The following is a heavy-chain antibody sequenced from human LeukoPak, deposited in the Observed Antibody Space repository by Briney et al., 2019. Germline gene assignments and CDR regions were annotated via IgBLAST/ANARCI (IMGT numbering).Heavy chain of an antibody. Sequence: SVTVSCKASGGTFSIYAISWVRQAPGQGLEWMGGIIPIFGTANYAQKFQGRVTITADESTSTAYMELSSLRSEDTAVYYCARVLTVTTSYYGMDVWGQGTTVTVSS. CDR3: ARVLTVTTSYYGMDV. J-gene: IGHJ6*02. V-gene: IGHV1-69*13. D-gene: IGHD4-17*01. CDR1: GGTFSIYA. CDR2: IIPIFGTA.